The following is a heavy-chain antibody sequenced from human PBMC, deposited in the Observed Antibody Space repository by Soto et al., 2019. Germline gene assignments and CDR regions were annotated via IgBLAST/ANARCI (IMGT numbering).Heavy chain of an antibody. J-gene: IGHJ6*02. Sequence: QVQLVQSGAEVKEPGSSVRVSCKASGGTFAKFIMNWVRQTPGQGLEWMGGIVPMLGTPTYAEKYKGRITISATGSTSTAYMELTSLRSEDTAIYYCARNGTYGSSLSPYSGMDVWGQGTTVTVFS. D-gene: IGHD3-10*01. CDR1: GGTFAKFI. CDR2: IVPMLGTP. V-gene: IGHV1-69*01. CDR3: ARNGTYGSSLSPYSGMDV.